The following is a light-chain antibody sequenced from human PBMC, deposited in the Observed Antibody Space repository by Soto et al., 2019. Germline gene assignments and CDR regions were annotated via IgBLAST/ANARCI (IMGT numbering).Light chain of an antibody. Sequence: EIVLTQSPGTLSLSPGERATLSCRASQSVRSRYLAWYQQKPGQAPRLLIYGSSSRPPGIPDRVSGSGSGTEFTLTISRLEPEDFAVYYCQQYGTSPQTFCQGTKVEIK. CDR3: QQYGTSPQT. CDR1: QSVRSRY. V-gene: IGKV3-20*01. J-gene: IGKJ1*01. CDR2: GSS.